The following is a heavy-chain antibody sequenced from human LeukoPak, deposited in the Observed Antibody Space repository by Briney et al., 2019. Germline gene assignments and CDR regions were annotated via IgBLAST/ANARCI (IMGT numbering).Heavy chain of an antibody. D-gene: IGHD3-22*01. Sequence: PGGPLRLSCAASGFTFSSYAMSWVRQAPGKGLEWVSAISGSGGSTYYADSVKGRFTISRDNSKNTLYLQMNSLRAEDTAVYYCGHSSGYYYSANWDYWGQGTLVTVSS. CDR2: ISGSGGST. J-gene: IGHJ4*02. CDR3: GHSSGYYYSANWDY. V-gene: IGHV3-23*01. CDR1: GFTFSSYA.